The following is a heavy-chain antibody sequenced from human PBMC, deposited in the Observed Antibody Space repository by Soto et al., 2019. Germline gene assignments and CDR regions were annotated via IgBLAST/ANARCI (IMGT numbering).Heavy chain of an antibody. CDR2: ISYDGGYK. Sequence: QVQLVESGGGVVQPGRSLRLSCAASGFTFSSYAMHWVRQAPGKRLEWVAVISYDGGYKFYADSVKGRFTISRDNSKNSLHLQMNSLRGDDTGIYYCAKEPYGWFGETITYYFYGLDVWGQGTTVTVSS. CDR3: AKEPYGWFGETITYYFYGLDV. CDR1: GFTFSSYA. V-gene: IGHV3-30*04. D-gene: IGHD3-10*01. J-gene: IGHJ6*02.